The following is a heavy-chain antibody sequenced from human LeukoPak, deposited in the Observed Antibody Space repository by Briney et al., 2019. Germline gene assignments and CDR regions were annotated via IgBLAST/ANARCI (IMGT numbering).Heavy chain of an antibody. Sequence: PGGSLRLFCAASGFTFSSYAMHWVRQAPGKGLEWVAVISYDGSNKYYADSVKGRFTISRDNSKNTLYLQMNSLRAEDTAVYYCAAEADRGYSYGYSPNFDYWGQGTLVTVSS. J-gene: IGHJ4*02. CDR2: ISYDGSNK. V-gene: IGHV3-30-3*01. D-gene: IGHD5-18*01. CDR1: GFTFSSYA. CDR3: AAEADRGYSYGYSPNFDY.